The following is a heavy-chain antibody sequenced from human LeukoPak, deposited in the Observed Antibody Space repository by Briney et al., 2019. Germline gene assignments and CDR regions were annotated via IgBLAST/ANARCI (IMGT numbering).Heavy chain of an antibody. CDR3: ARIIAARWGTYYCYYYMDV. CDR1: GYSFTSYW. Sequence: GESLKISCKGSGYSFTSYWIGWVRQMPGKGLEWMGIIYPGDSDTRYSPSFQGQVTISADKSISTAYLQWSSLKASDTAMYYCARIIAARWGTYYCYYYMDVWGKGTTVTVSS. V-gene: IGHV5-51*01. J-gene: IGHJ6*03. CDR2: IYPGDSDT. D-gene: IGHD6-6*01.